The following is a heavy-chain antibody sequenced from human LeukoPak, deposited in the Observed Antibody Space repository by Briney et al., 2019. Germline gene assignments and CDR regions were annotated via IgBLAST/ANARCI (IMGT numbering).Heavy chain of an antibody. D-gene: IGHD2-2*01. Sequence: GGSLRLSCAASGFTFSNAWMSWVRQAPGKGLEWVGRIKSKTDGGTTDYAAPVKGRFTISRDDSKNTLYLQMNSLKTEDTAVYYCTTGYCSSTSCYHKYAFDIRGQGTMVTVSS. J-gene: IGHJ3*02. CDR2: IKSKTDGGTT. V-gene: IGHV3-15*01. CDR3: TTGYCSSTSCYHKYAFDI. CDR1: GFTFSNAW.